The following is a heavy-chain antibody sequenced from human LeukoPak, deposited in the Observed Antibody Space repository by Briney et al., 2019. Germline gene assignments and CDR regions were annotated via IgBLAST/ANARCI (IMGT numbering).Heavy chain of an antibody. Sequence: ASVKVSCKASGYTFTGYYMHWVRQAPGQGLEWMGWINPNSGDTYYAQKFQGRVTMTRDTSISTVYMELSGLRSDDTAVYYCASSPGCSGGSCYSAVYWGQGTLVTVSS. V-gene: IGHV1-2*02. J-gene: IGHJ4*02. D-gene: IGHD2-15*01. CDR3: ASSPGCSGGSCYSAVY. CDR1: GYTFTGYY. CDR2: INPNSGDT.